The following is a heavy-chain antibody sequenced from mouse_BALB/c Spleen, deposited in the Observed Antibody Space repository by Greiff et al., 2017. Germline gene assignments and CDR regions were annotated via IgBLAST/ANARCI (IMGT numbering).Heavy chain of an antibody. CDR3: AELGRFAY. V-gene: IGHV5-6-3*01. CDR1: GFTFSSYG. J-gene: IGHJ3*01. Sequence: EVKLVESGGGLVQPGGSLKLSCAASGFTFSSYGMSWVRQTPDKRLELVATINSNGGSTYYPDSVKGRFTISRDNAKNTLYLQMSSLKSEDTAMYYCAELGRFAYWGQGTLVTVSA. CDR2: INSNGGST. D-gene: IGHD4-1*01.